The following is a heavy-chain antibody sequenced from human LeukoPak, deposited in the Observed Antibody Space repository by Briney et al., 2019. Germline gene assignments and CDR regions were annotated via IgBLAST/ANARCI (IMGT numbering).Heavy chain of an antibody. D-gene: IGHD5-18*01. CDR3: ARSGYSYGPYWYFDL. CDR2: IYYSGST. CDR1: GGSLSTSSYY. Sequence: SETLSLTCTVSGGSLSTSSYYWGWIRQPPGKGLEWIASIYYSGSTYYNSSLKSRVTISVDTSKDQFSLKVYSVIAADTAVYYCARSGYSYGPYWYFDLWGRGTLVTVSS. J-gene: IGHJ2*01. V-gene: IGHV4-39*01.